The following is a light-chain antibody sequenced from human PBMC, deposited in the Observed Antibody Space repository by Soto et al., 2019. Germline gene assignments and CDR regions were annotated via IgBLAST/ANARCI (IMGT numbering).Light chain of an antibody. Sequence: QSALTQPASVSGSPGQSITISCTGTSSDVGAYNSVSWYQQHPDKAPKLIIYGNSNRPSGVPDRFSGSKSGTSASLAINGLQAEDEAHYYCQSYDNSLSGSWVFGGGTKLTVL. V-gene: IGLV2-14*01. CDR3: QSYDNSLSGSWV. CDR1: SSDVGAYNS. CDR2: GNS. J-gene: IGLJ3*02.